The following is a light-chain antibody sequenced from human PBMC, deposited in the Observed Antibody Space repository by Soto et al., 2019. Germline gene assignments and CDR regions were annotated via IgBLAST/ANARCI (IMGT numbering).Light chain of an antibody. CDR1: ASTIGRNY. Sequence: QSVLTQSPSASGTPGQRVTISCSGSASTIGRNYVYWYQQLPGTAPKLLIYRNSQRPSGVPDRFSGSKSGTSASLAISGLRSEDEADYYCAAWDDNRRGRYVFGAGTKVTVL. CDR3: AAWDDNRRGRYV. CDR2: RNS. V-gene: IGLV1-47*01. J-gene: IGLJ1*01.